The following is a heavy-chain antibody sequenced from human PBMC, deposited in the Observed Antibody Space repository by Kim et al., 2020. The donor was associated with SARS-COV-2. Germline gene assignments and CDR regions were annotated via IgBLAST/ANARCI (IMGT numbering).Heavy chain of an antibody. J-gene: IGHJ5*02. D-gene: IGHD2-2*03. CDR2: INAGNGNT. CDR3: AREGNYTALGIVVVPAATVGAFDP. V-gene: IGHV1-3*01. CDR1: GYTFTSYA. Sequence: ASVKVSCKASGYTFTSYAMHWVRQAPGQRLEWMGWINAGNGNTKYSQKFRGRVTITRDTSASTAYMELSSLRSEDTAVYYCAREGNYTALGIVVVPAATVGAFDPWGQGTLVTVSS.